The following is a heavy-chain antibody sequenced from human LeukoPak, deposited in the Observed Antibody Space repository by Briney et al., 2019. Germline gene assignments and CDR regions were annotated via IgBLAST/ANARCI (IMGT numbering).Heavy chain of an antibody. CDR3: STVRGGGYNVGDY. CDR1: GYALTNLS. J-gene: IGHJ4*02. CDR2: FDPEDGET. D-gene: IGHD5-24*01. Sequence: ASVKVSCKVSGYALTNLSMHWVRQAPGKGREWMGGFDPEDGETNYAQKFQGRVTMTEDTSTDTAYMELSSLRSEDTAVYYCSTVRGGGYNVGDYWGQGTLVTVSS. V-gene: IGHV1-24*01.